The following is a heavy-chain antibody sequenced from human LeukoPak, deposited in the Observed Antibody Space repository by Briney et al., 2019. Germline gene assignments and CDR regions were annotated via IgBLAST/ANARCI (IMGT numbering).Heavy chain of an antibody. CDR3: ARDSGYNAFDY. CDR2: IYSGGST. CDR1: RIIVSSNY. V-gene: IGHV3-66*01. J-gene: IGHJ4*02. Sequence: GGSLRLSCVASRIIVSSNYMTWVRQAPGKGLEWVSVIYSGGSTYYADSVKGRFTISRDNSKNTLYLQMNNLRVEDTAVYYCARDSGYNAFDYWGQGTLVTVSS. D-gene: IGHD5-12*01.